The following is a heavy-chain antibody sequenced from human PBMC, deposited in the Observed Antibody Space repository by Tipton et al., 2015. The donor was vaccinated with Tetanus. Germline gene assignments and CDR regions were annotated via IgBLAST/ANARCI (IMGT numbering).Heavy chain of an antibody. CDR1: GDSISRGGYL. CDR3: ARDQGGGRVVRLNWLDP. V-gene: IGHV4-31*03. D-gene: IGHD6-6*01. CDR2: IYYSGDT. Sequence: TLSLTCTVSGDSISRGGYLWDWIRPRPGEGPGGVGDIYYSGDTYYNPSLKRRVFLSVDTSKNQFSLNLSSVTAADPAVYYCARDQGGGRVVRLNWLDPWGQGTLVTVSS. J-gene: IGHJ5*02.